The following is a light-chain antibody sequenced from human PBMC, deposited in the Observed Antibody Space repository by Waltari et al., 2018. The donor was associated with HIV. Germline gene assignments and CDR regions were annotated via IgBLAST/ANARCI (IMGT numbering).Light chain of an antibody. CDR1: QGISNY. V-gene: IGKV1-27*01. CDR3: QNQNSVPLT. J-gene: IGKJ4*01. Sequence: DLQMTQSPSSLSASVGDSFTIPCRTSQGISNYLACDQQNPGSAPNLLIYSASTLQLGVPSRFSGSGSGTDFTLTISSLQPEDVATYYCQNQNSVPLTFGGGTKVEIK. CDR2: SAS.